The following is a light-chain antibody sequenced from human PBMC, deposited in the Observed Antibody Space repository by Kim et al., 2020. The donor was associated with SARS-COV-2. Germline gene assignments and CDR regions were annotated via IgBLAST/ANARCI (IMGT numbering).Light chain of an antibody. CDR1: KLGEKY. CDR2: QNT. CDR3: QAWDSSAAV. V-gene: IGLV3-1*01. J-gene: IGLJ2*01. Sequence: SYELIQPPSVSVSPGQTASITCSGDKLGEKYACWYQQKTGQSPVVVLYQNTKRPSGIPERFSGSNSGNTATLTISGIQAIDEADYYCQAWDSSAAVFGGGTQLTVL.